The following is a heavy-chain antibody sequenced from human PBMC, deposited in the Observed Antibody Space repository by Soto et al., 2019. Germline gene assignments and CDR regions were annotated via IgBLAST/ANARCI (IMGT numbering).Heavy chain of an antibody. CDR1: GFTVSSNY. CDR2: IYTDGTT. J-gene: IGHJ4*02. V-gene: IGHV3-53*02. CDR3: AILSN. Sequence: EVQLVETGGGLIQPGGSLRLSCAASGFTVSSNYMNWVRQAPGKGLEWLSIIYTDGTTYYADSVKGRFTISRDNFKSTLYLQMNNLRAEDTAIYYCAILSNWGQGTLVTVSS. D-gene: IGHD6-6*01.